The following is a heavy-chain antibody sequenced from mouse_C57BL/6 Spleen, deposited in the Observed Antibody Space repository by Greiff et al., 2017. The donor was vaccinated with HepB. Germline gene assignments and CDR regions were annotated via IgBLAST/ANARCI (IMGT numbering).Heavy chain of an antibody. Sequence: EVKPMESGGGLVKPGGSLKLSCAASGFTFSSYAMSWVRQTPEKRLEWVATISDGGSYTYYPDNVKGRFTISRDNAKNNLYLQMSHLKSEDTAMYYCARDEGTGKDYWGQGTTLTVSS. CDR3: ARDEGTGKDY. J-gene: IGHJ2*01. D-gene: IGHD3-3*01. CDR1: GFTFSSYA. V-gene: IGHV5-4*01. CDR2: ISDGGSYT.